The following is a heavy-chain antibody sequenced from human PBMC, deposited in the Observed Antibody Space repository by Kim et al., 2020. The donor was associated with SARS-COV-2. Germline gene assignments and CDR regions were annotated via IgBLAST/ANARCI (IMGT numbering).Heavy chain of an antibody. CDR1: GYTFTSYG. J-gene: IGHJ6*02. Sequence: ASVKVSCKASGYTFTSYGISWVRPAPGQGLEWMGWISAYNGNTNYAQKLQGRVTMTTDTSTSTAYMELRSLRSDDTAVYYCAVGYSSSWVYNYYYGMDVWGQGTTVTVSS. CDR3: AVGYSSSWVYNYYYGMDV. D-gene: IGHD6-13*01. V-gene: IGHV1-18*01. CDR2: ISAYNGNT.